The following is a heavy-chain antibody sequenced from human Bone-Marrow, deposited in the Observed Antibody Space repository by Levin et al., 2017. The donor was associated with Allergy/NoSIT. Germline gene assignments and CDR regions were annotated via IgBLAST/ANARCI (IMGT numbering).Heavy chain of an antibody. Sequence: GGSLRLSCVASGFTFSGSSMNWVRQAPGKGLEWISTISADSSYTYYADSVKGRFTVSRDNGRKSLYLQMNGLRVEDSAVYYCARDWHVIVEGPWRQGVLVTVSS. CDR1: GFTFSGSS. V-gene: IGHV3-21*01. CDR2: ISADSSYT. CDR3: ARDWHVIVEGP. D-gene: IGHD3-16*02. J-gene: IGHJ4*02.